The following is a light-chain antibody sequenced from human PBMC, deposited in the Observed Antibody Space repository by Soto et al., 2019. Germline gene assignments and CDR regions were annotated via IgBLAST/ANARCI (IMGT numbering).Light chain of an antibody. J-gene: IGKJ1*01. CDR1: QSVSSDY. CDR2: GAS. V-gene: IGKV3-20*01. Sequence: DIVLTQSPGTLSLSPGERATLSCRASQSVSSDYLAWYQQKPGQAPRLLIYGASSRATGIPDRFSGSGSGTDFTLSISRLEPEDFAVYYCQQYGRPPRTFGQGTKVDIK. CDR3: QQYGRPPRT.